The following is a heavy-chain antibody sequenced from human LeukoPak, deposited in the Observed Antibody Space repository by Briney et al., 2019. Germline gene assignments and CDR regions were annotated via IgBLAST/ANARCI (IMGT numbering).Heavy chain of an antibody. D-gene: IGHD3-10*01. Sequence: PSETLSLTCTVSGSSISSSSYYWGWIRQPPGKGLEWIGRMYTSGTTNYNPSLKSRVTISVDTSKNQFSLKLSSVTAADTAVYYCAGNYYGSGSYYSEDRYWGQGTLVTVSS. CDR2: MYTSGTT. V-gene: IGHV4-39*07. J-gene: IGHJ1*01. CDR3: AGNYYGSGSYYSEDRY. CDR1: GSSISSSSYY.